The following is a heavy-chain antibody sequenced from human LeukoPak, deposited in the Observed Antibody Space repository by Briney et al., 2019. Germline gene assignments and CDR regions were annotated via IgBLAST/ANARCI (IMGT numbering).Heavy chain of an antibody. CDR1: GFTFSSYS. J-gene: IGHJ4*02. Sequence: GGSLRLSCAASGFTFSSYSMNWVRQAPGKGLEWVSSISSSSSYIYYADSVKGRFTISRDNSKNSLYLQMNSLRAEDTAVYYCARVWRYSGYDASDYWGQGTLVTVSS. CDR2: ISSSSSYI. CDR3: ARVWRYSGYDASDY. V-gene: IGHV3-21*01. D-gene: IGHD5-12*01.